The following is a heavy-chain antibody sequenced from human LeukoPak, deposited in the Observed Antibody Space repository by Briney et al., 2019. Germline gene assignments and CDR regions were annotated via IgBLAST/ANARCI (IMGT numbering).Heavy chain of an antibody. CDR2: ISSSGGST. CDR1: GFTFRTSA. J-gene: IGHJ4*02. V-gene: IGHV3-23*01. Sequence: GGSLRLSSAASGFTFRTSAMSWVRQAPGEGLEWVSAISSSGGSTYSADAVKVRFTISRDNSKHTLYLQMKILRAEDTAAYNCATDGRALGDIVVVVAVSFDYWGQGTLVTVSS. D-gene: IGHD2-15*01. CDR3: ATDGRALGDIVVVVAVSFDY.